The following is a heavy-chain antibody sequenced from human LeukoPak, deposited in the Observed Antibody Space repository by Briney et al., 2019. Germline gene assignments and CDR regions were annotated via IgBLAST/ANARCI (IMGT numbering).Heavy chain of an antibody. Sequence: SETLSLTCTVSGGSISSSSYYWGWIRQPPGKGLEWIGSIYYSGSTYYNPSLKSRVTMSVDTSKNQFSLKLSSVTAADTAVYYCARGGERYCSGGSCYPLDPFDYWGQGTLVTVSS. D-gene: IGHD2-15*01. CDR3: ARGGERYCSGGSCYPLDPFDY. CDR2: IYYSGST. V-gene: IGHV4-39*07. CDR1: GGSISSSSYY. J-gene: IGHJ4*02.